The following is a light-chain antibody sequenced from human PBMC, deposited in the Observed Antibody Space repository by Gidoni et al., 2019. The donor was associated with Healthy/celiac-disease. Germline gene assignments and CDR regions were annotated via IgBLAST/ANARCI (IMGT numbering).Light chain of an antibody. J-gene: IGKJ1*01. CDR3: SQYYSLPWT. Sequence: AIWMTQAPSFISASTGDRVTISCRMSQGISSYLAWYQQKQGKAPELLVSAASTFQRGVPSRFSGRGSGTDFTLNLSCLQSEDFSTYYCSQYYSLPWTFGQGTKVEIK. CDR2: AAS. V-gene: IGKV1D-8*02. CDR1: QGISSY.